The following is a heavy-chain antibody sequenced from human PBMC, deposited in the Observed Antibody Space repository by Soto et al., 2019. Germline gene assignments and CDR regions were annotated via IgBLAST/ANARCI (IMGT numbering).Heavy chain of an antibody. CDR3: ARASEQDIVVVPADY. J-gene: IGHJ4*02. V-gene: IGHV3-21*01. D-gene: IGHD2-2*01. Sequence: GGSLRLSCAASGFTFSSYSMNWVRQAPGKGLEWVSSISSSSSYIYYADSVKGRFTISRDNAKNSLYLQMNSLRAEDTAVYYCARASEQDIVVVPADYWGQGTLVTVSS. CDR2: ISSSSSYI. CDR1: GFTFSSYS.